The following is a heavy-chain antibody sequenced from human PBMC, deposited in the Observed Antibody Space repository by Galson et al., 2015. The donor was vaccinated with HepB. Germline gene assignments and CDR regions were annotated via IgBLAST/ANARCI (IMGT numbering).Heavy chain of an antibody. Sequence: TLSLSCAVSGGSISSGGYSWSWIRQPPGKGLEWIGYIYHSGSTYYNPSLKSRVTISVDRSKNQFSLKLSSVTAADTAVYYCATQVVKRVDDAFDTWGQGTMVTVSS. CDR2: IYHSGST. CDR3: ATQVVKRVDDAFDT. J-gene: IGHJ3*02. CDR1: GGSISSGGYS. V-gene: IGHV4-30-2*01. D-gene: IGHD3-22*01.